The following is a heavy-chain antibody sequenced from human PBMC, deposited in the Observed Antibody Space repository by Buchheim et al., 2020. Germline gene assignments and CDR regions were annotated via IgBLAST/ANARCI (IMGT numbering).Heavy chain of an antibody. CDR2: INHSGST. Sequence: QVQLQQWGAGLLKPSETLSLTCAVYGGSFSGYYWSWIRQPPGKGLEWIGEINHSGSTNYNPSLKSRVTISVDTSKNQFSLKLSSVTAADTAVYYCARGTRRDGYNYYYYYGMDVWGQGTT. J-gene: IGHJ6*02. V-gene: IGHV4-34*01. D-gene: IGHD5-24*01. CDR1: GGSFSGYY. CDR3: ARGTRRDGYNYYYYYGMDV.